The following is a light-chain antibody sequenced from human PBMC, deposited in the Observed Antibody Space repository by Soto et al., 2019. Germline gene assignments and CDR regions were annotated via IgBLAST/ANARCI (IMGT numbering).Light chain of an antibody. V-gene: IGKV1-16*01. Sequence: DIQMTQSPSSLSATVGDRVTITCRASQDISKDLDWFQQKPGKAPKCLMYGASILHSGVPSRFSGSGSGTEFTLTINSLQPEDFATYYCLQYNSYPRPFAPGTKVDMK. J-gene: IGKJ1*01. CDR3: LQYNSYPRP. CDR2: GAS. CDR1: QDISKD.